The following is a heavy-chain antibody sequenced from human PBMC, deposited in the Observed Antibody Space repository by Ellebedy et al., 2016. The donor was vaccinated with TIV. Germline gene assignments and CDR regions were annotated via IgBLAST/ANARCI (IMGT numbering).Heavy chain of an antibody. CDR2: ISSNGGST. J-gene: IGHJ4*02. Sequence: GESLKISCAAPGFTLSSYAMHWVRQAPGKGLEYVSAISSNGGSTYYANSVKGRFTISRDNSKNTLYLQMGSLRTEDMAVYYCAGDWGVSVRGADYWGQGTLVTVSS. V-gene: IGHV3-64*01. CDR3: AGDWGVSVRGADY. D-gene: IGHD3-16*01. CDR1: GFTLSSYA.